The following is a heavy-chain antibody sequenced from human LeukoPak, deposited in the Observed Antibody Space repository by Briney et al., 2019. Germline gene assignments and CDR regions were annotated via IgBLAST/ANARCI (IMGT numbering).Heavy chain of an antibody. CDR1: GFTFSSYW. V-gene: IGHV3-30*03. J-gene: IGHJ4*02. Sequence: PGGSLRLSCAASGFTFSSYWMNWVRQAPGKGLEWVAVISYDGSNKYYADSVKGRFTISRDNSKNTLYLQMNSLRAEDTAVYYCATGLGSTSPQFDYWGQGTLVTVSS. D-gene: IGHD2-2*01. CDR2: ISYDGSNK. CDR3: ATGLGSTSPQFDY.